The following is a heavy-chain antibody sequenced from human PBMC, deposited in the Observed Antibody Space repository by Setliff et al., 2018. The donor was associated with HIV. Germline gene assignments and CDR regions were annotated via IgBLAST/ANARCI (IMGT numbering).Heavy chain of an antibody. J-gene: IGHJ6*03. CDR3: ARGGDWDDNYYMDV. CDR2: TYYRSKWYY. CDR1: GDSVSSNTAA. V-gene: IGHV6-1*01. Sequence: LSLTCAISGDSVSSNTAAWNWIRQPPSRGLEWLGRTYYRSKWYYEYAVSVKGRVTINPDTSKNQFSLHLNSVTPGDTAVYYCARGGDWDDNYYMDVWGKGTTVTAP. D-gene: IGHD1-1*01.